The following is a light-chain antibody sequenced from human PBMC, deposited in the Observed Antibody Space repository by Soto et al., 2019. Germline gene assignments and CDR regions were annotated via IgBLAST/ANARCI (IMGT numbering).Light chain of an antibody. CDR3: QQANSFPIT. Sequence: EIQMTQSPSSVSASVGDRVTITCRASQGISTWLAWYQQKAGKAPNLLIYGASNLHSGVPSRFSGSGSGTNFTLPIRSLQPEDFATYYCQQANSFPITFGQGTRLEIK. V-gene: IGKV1-12*01. CDR1: QGISTW. CDR2: GAS. J-gene: IGKJ5*01.